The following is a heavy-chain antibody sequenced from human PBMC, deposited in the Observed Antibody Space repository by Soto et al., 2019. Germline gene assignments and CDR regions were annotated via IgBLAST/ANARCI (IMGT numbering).Heavy chain of an antibody. CDR3: AKEVVPAAIRNGDAFDI. D-gene: IGHD2-2*01. CDR2: ISGSGGST. CDR1: GFTFSSYA. Sequence: GESLKISCAASGFTFSSYAMSWVRQAPGKGLEWVSAISGSGGSTYYADSVKGRFTISRDNSKNTLYLQMNSLRAEDTAVYYCAKEVVPAAIRNGDAFDIWGQGTMVTVSS. V-gene: IGHV3-23*01. J-gene: IGHJ3*02.